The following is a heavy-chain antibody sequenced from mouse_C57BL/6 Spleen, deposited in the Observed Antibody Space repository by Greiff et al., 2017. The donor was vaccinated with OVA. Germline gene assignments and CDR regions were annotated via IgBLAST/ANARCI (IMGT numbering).Heavy chain of an antibody. CDR2: ILPGSGST. J-gene: IGHJ2*01. CDR1: GYTFTGYW. D-gene: IGHD1-1*01. V-gene: IGHV1-9*01. CDR3: ARRDYYYGSSQYYFDY. Sequence: VQGVESGAELMKPGASVKLSCKATGYTFTGYWIEWVKQRPGHGLEWIGEILPGSGSTNYNEKFKGKATFTADTSSHTAYMQLSSLTTEDSAIYYCARRDYYYGSSQYYFDYWGQGTTLTVSS.